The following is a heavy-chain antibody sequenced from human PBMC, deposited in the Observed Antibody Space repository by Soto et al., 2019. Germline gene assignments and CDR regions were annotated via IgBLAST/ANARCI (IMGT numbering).Heavy chain of an antibody. D-gene: IGHD3-10*01. CDR1: GCTFSSYA. J-gene: IGHJ4*02. CDR2: ISDSGGRS. CDR3: AKDVRLPRGSAPDY. V-gene: IGHV3-23*01. Sequence: SCAASGCTFSSYAMSWVRQAPGKGLEWVTGISDSGGRSYYAESVKGRFTISRDNSKNTLYLQMNSLRAEDTAVYYCAKDVRLPRGSAPDYWGQGTLVTVSS.